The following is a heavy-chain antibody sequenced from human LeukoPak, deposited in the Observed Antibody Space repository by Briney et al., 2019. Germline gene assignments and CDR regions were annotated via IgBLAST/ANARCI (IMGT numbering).Heavy chain of an antibody. J-gene: IGHJ4*02. CDR2: INWKSNHI. V-gene: IGHV3-9*01. CDR3: AKDLRGYNYALDY. Sequence: GGSLRLSRVASGFTFDDYAMHWVRQAPGKGLEWVSGINWKSNHIGYADSVKGRFTTSRDNAKNSLYLQMNSLRSEDTVLYYCAKDLRGYNYALDYWGQGTPVTVSS. CDR1: GFTFDDYA. D-gene: IGHD5-24*01.